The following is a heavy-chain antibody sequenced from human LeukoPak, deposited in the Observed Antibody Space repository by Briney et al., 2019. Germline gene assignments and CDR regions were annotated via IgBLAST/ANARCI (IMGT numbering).Heavy chain of an antibody. CDR3: GKDAVGYCDGAGRYNRRRFFDG. CDR1: GYSINTSKY. Sequence: SETLSLTCTVSGYSINTSKYWGWIRQPPGEGLEWIGSIYHSGSTYYSPSLQSRVIISVDTSKNQFSLKLNSVTAADTAVYYCGKDAVGYCDGAGRYNRRRFFDGWGQGKMGTGSS. J-gene: IGHJ3*01. D-gene: IGHD1-14*01. V-gene: IGHV4-38-2*02. CDR2: IYHSGST.